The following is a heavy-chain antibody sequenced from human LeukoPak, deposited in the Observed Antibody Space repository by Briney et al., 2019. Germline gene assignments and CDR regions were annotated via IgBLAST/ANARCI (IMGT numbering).Heavy chain of an antibody. CDR3: VKLTRGYCSGGSCYSDY. Sequence: GGSLRLSCAASGFTFTSYAMSWVRQAPGKGLEWVSAISDSGITTYYADSVKGRFTISRDNSKNTLYLQMNCLRAEDTAVYYCVKLTRGYCSGGSCYSDYWGQGTLVTVSS. V-gene: IGHV3-23*01. CDR2: ISDSGITT. D-gene: IGHD2-15*01. J-gene: IGHJ4*02. CDR1: GFTFTSYA.